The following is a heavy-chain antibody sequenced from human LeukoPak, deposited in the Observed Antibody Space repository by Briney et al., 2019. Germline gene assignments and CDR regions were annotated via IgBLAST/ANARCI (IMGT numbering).Heavy chain of an antibody. CDR2: INHSGST. V-gene: IGHV4-34*01. J-gene: IGHJ4*02. D-gene: IGHD6-19*01. CDR1: GGSFSGYY. Sequence: SETLSLTCAVYGGSFSGYYWSWIRQPPGKGLEWIGEINHSGSTNYNPSLKSRVTISVDTSKNQLSLKLSSVTAADTAVYYCASLTSSGWGYYYFDYWGQGTLVTVSS. CDR3: ASLTSSGWGYYYFDY.